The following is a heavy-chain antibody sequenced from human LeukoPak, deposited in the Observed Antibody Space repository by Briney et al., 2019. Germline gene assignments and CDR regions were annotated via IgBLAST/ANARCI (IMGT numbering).Heavy chain of an antibody. J-gene: IGHJ4*02. V-gene: IGHV3-15*01. CDR1: GSTFNNAW. Sequence: GGSLRLSCATSGSTFNNAWMSWVRQAPGKGLEWVGRIKSRADGGTIDYAAPVKGRFTILRDDSRVMLYLQLNRPKIEYPADYYCTTDLGIGVRPVFDSWGQGTLVTVSS. CDR3: TTDLGIGVRPVFDS. CDR2: IKSRADGGTI. D-gene: IGHD6-6*01.